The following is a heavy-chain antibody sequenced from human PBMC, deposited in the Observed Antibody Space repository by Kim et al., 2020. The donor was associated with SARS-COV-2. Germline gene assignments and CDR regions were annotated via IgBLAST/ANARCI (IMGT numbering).Heavy chain of an antibody. CDR3: ARDGLIPGTTRGYYGMDV. V-gene: IGHV3-48*03. CDR2: ISSSGRTI. J-gene: IGHJ6*02. Sequence: GGSLRLSCAASGFTFSSYEMNWVRQAPGKGLEWVSKISSSGRTIYYADSVKGRFTISRDNAKNSLYLQMNILRAEDTAVYYCARDGLIPGTTRGYYGMDVWGQGTTVTVSS. CDR1: GFTFSSYE. D-gene: IGHD1-7*01.